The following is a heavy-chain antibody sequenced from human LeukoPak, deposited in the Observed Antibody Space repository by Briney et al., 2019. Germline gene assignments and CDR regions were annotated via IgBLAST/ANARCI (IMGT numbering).Heavy chain of an antibody. CDR2: ITSSGAAT. J-gene: IGHJ4*02. D-gene: IGHD2-8*01. CDR3: AKIRCTNSACCYRLWYFDY. V-gene: IGHV3-23*01. Sequence: PGGSLRLSCAASGFTFSSYAMSWVRQAPGKGLEWVSSITSSGAATYYADSVKGRFTISRDNSKSTLYLQMNSLRAEDSALYYCAKIRCTNSACCYRLWYFDYWGQGTLVTVSS. CDR1: GFTFSSYA.